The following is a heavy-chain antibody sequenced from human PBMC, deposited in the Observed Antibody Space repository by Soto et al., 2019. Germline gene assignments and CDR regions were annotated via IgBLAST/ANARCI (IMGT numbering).Heavy chain of an antibody. CDR2: IYWNDDK. Sequence: QITLKESGPTLVKPTQTLTLTCTFSGFSLRTSGVGVGWIRQPPGKALEWLALIYWNDDKRYSPSLKSRLTITKDTSKNQVVLTMTNMDPVDTATYYCAHSVTMVRAVILGYNWFDPWGQGTLVTVSS. V-gene: IGHV2-5*01. CDR3: AHSVTMVRAVILGYNWFDP. J-gene: IGHJ5*02. CDR1: GFSLRTSGVG. D-gene: IGHD3-10*01.